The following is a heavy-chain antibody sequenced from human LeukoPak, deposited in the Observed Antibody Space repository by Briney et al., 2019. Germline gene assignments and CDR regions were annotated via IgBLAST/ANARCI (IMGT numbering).Heavy chain of an antibody. CDR3: ASGLNTSGGFDL. Sequence: GASVKVSCKTSGATINYIHWMRQAPGQGLEWMGWIHSNIGGTSFAQIFQGRVSMTRDTSITTVYMELSSLKSDDTAVYYCASGLNTSGGFDLWGQGTMVTVSS. D-gene: IGHD2-15*01. CDR2: IHSNIGGT. V-gene: IGHV1-2*02. J-gene: IGHJ3*01. CDR1: GATINY.